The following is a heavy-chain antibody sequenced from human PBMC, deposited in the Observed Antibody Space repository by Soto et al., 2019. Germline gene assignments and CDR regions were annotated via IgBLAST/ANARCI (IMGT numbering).Heavy chain of an antibody. CDR3: ARGPALLLWFGELSRYGY. Sequence: SETLSLTCTVSGGSISSGGYYWSWIRQHPGKGLEWIGYIYYSGSTYYNPSLKSRVTISVDTSKNQFSLKLSSVTAADTAVYYCARGPALLLWFGELSRYGYWGQGTLVTVSS. D-gene: IGHD3-10*01. V-gene: IGHV4-31*03. CDR1: GGSISSGGYY. J-gene: IGHJ4*02. CDR2: IYYSGST.